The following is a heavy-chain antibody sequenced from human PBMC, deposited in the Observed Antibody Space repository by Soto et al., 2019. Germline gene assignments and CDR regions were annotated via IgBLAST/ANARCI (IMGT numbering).Heavy chain of an antibody. CDR1: GLTFSNYA. Sequence: EVQLLESGGGLVQPGGSLRLSCAASGLTFSNYAMSWVRQAPGKGLEWVSAISASGGSTYYADSVKGHFTISRDNSKITLYLQMDSLRAEDTAVYYCAKALRYDSSVYVMYYFDYWGQGILVTVSS. D-gene: IGHD3-22*01. J-gene: IGHJ4*02. CDR3: AKALRYDSSVYVMYYFDY. V-gene: IGHV3-23*01. CDR2: ISASGGST.